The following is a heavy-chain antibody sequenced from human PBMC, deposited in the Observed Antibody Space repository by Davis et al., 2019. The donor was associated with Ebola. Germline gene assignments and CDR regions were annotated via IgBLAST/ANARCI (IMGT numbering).Heavy chain of an antibody. D-gene: IGHD2-21*01. CDR3: AKDGFKVFPLGWFDP. J-gene: IGHJ5*02. CDR1: GFTVSSNY. V-gene: IGHV3-23*01. CDR2: ISGSGGST. Sequence: GGSLRLSCAASGFTVSSNYMSWVRQAPGKGLEWVSAISGSGGSTYYADSVKGRFTISRDNSKNTLYLQMNSLRAEDTAVYYCAKDGFKVFPLGWFDPWGQGTLVTVSS.